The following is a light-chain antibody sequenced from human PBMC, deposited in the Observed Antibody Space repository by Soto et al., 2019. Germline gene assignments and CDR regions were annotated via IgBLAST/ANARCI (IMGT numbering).Light chain of an antibody. J-gene: IGKJ1*01. CDR2: AAS. CDR3: QQYGSSLTWT. V-gene: IGKV3-20*01. Sequence: EVVLTQSPGTVSLSPGERVTLSCRASQSVISNYLVWYQQRPGQAPRLLIYAASSRATGIPDRFSGSGSGTDFTLSISSLEPEDFAVYYCQQYGSSLTWTFGQGTKVEIK. CDR1: QSVISNY.